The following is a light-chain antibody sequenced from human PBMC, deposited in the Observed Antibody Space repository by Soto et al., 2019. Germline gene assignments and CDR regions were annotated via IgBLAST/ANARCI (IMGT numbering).Light chain of an antibody. CDR3: LQYNNWPGT. Sequence: IVLTQSPGTLSLSPGERATVSCRASQSLNRDLAWYQQKPGQSPRLLIFGASIRATGIPARFSGSGSGTEFTLTIGSLQPEDCALYYCLQYNNWPGTFGQGTKVDIK. J-gene: IGKJ1*01. CDR1: QSLNRD. V-gene: IGKV3-15*01. CDR2: GAS.